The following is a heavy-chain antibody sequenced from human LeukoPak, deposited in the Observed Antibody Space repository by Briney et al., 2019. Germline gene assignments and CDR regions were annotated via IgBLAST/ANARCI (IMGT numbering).Heavy chain of an antibody. D-gene: IGHD2-2*01. Sequence: GGSLSLSCAASGFTFSSYSMNWVRQAPGKGLEWVSSISSSSSYIYYADSVKGRFTISRDNAKNSLYLQMNSLRAEDTAVYYCARYCSSTSCLYFDYWGQGTLVTVSS. J-gene: IGHJ4*02. CDR2: ISSSSSYI. CDR1: GFTFSSYS. V-gene: IGHV3-21*01. CDR3: ARYCSSTSCLYFDY.